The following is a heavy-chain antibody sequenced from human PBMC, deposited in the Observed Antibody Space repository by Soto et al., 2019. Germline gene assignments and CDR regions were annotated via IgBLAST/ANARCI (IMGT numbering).Heavy chain of an antibody. CDR3: ARAPDGGGYFDY. V-gene: IGHV4-59*01. CDR2: VYTSGRT. D-gene: IGHD6-13*01. Sequence: SETLSLTCPDTGCSISNYFWTWIRQPPGKGLEWIGYVYTSGRTNYNPSLKSRVTISLDTSKTQFSLKVTSVTAADTAVYYCARAPDGGGYFDYWGQGALVTVYS. J-gene: IGHJ4*02. CDR1: GCSISNYF.